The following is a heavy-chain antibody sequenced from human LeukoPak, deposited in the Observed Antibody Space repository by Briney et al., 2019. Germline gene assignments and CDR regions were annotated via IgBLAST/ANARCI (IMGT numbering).Heavy chain of an antibody. CDR1: GYTFTSYG. CDR3: ARVVQGGLWSYEGNFDY. CDR2: ISAYNGNT. V-gene: IGHV1-18*01. Sequence: GASVKVSCKASGYTFTSYGISWVRQAPGQGLEWMGWISAYNGNTNYAQKLQGRVTMTTDTSTSTAYMELSSLRSEDTAVYYCARVVQGGLWSYEGNFDYWGQGTLVTVSS. D-gene: IGHD4/OR15-4a*01. J-gene: IGHJ4*02.